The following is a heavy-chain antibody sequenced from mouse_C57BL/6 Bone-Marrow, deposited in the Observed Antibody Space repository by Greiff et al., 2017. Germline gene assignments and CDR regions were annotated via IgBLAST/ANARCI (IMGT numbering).Heavy chain of an antibody. V-gene: IGHV1-19*01. CDR3: ARVWSLGDY. J-gene: IGHJ2*01. CDR1: GYTFTDYY. D-gene: IGHD2-10*02. Sequence: EVKVVESGPVLVKPGASVKMSCKASGYTFTDYYMNWVKQSHGKSLEWIGVINPYNGGTSYNQKFKGKATLTVDKSSSTAYMELNSLTSEDSAVYYCARVWSLGDYWGQGTTLTVSS. CDR2: INPYNGGT.